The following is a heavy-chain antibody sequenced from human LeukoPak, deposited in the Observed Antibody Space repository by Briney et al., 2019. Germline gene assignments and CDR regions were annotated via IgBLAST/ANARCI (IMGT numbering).Heavy chain of an antibody. CDR3: ARDLAAARRTDF. D-gene: IGHD6-13*01. V-gene: IGHV3-21*01. CDR2: ISSSSSYI. J-gene: IGHJ4*02. CDR1: GFTFSNYW. Sequence: PGGSLRLSCAASGFTFSNYWMHWVRQTPEEGLVWVSSISSSSSYIYYADSVKGRFTISRDNAKNSLYLQMNSLRAEDTAVYYCARDLAAARRTDFWGQGTLVTVSS.